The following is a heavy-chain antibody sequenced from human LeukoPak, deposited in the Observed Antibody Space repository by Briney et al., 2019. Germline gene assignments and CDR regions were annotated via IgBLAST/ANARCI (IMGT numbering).Heavy chain of an antibody. D-gene: IGHD2-8*01. CDR3: AKDRSCTNDICHGDFDY. V-gene: IGHV3-23*01. J-gene: IGHJ4*02. Sequence: HSGRSLRLSCTASGFTPGDNPVIWVRQAPGKGLEWVSSISGSGGSTYSADSVKGRFTISRDNSKNALYLQMNSLRAEDTALYYCAKDRSCTNDICHGDFDYWGQGTLVTVSS. CDR2: ISGSGGST. CDR1: GFTPGDNP.